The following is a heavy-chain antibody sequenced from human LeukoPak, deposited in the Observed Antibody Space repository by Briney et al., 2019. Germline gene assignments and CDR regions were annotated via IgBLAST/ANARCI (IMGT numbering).Heavy chain of an antibody. J-gene: IGHJ6*04. CDR1: GFTFSSYS. Sequence: GGSLRLSCAASGFTFSSYSMNWVRQAPGKGLEWVSSISSSSSYIYYADSVKGRFTISRDNAKNSLYLQMNSLGAEDTAVYYCARGGRGGYCSGGSCYSGHGMDVWGKGTTVTVSS. V-gene: IGHV3-21*01. CDR2: ISSSSSYI. CDR3: ARGGRGGYCSGGSCYSGHGMDV. D-gene: IGHD2-15*01.